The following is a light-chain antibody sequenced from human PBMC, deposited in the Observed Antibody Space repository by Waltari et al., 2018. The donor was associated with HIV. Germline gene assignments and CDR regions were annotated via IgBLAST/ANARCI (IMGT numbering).Light chain of an antibody. Sequence: SSELTQDPSVSVALGPTVKIPCQGDSLRDYYASWYQKNPGQAPILVVYGKNNRPSGIPDRLSGSSSRNTASLTITGAQAEDEADYYCSSRDKSGHLVIFGGGTRLIVL. CDR1: SLRDYY. CDR2: GKN. V-gene: IGLV3-19*01. CDR3: SSRDKSGHLVI. J-gene: IGLJ2*01.